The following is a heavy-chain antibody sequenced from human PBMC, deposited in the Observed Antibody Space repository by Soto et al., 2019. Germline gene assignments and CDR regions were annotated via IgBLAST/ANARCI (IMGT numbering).Heavy chain of an antibody. CDR1: GYTFTNYG. J-gene: IGHJ4*02. V-gene: IGHV1-18*01. CDR2: ISTYTGNT. CDR3: ARAEYGDDDY. Sequence: QVQLVQSGAEVKKPGASVRVSCKASGYTFTNYGITWVRQAPGQGLEWMGWISTYTGNTNYAQKLQGRVTMTTDTSASTAYMELRSLRSDDTAVYYWARAEYGDDDYWGQGTLVTVSS. D-gene: IGHD4-17*01.